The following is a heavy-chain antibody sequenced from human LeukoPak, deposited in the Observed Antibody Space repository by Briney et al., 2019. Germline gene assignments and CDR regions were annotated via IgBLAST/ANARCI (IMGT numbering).Heavy chain of an antibody. D-gene: IGHD1-26*01. CDR1: GFTFSSFG. CDR2: MLYDGSSK. Sequence: GFLRLYCAAPGFTFSSFGMLWVRQAPAKGLEWGAGMLYDGSSKYYVDSVKGRFTISRDNSKNTLYLQMNSLRAEDTALYYCAKGTYSAYNSYCAYWGQGTLVTVSS. V-gene: IGHV3-30*18. J-gene: IGHJ4*02. CDR3: AKGTYSAYNSYCAY.